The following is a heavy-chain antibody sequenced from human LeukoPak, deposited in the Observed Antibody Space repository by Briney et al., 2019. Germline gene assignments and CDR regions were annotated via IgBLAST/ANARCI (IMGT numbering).Heavy chain of an antibody. V-gene: IGHV3-21*06. CDR2: ISSSGNYI. J-gene: IGHJ3*02. D-gene: IGHD6-19*01. CDR1: GFTFSDYT. Sequence: GRSLRLSCAASGFTFSDYTMNWVRQAPGKGLEWVSSISSSGNYIYYADSVRGRFTISRDNAKTSLSLQMNSLRAEDTAVYYCARASTSYSSGLDAFDIWGQGTMVTVSS. CDR3: ARASTSYSSGLDAFDI.